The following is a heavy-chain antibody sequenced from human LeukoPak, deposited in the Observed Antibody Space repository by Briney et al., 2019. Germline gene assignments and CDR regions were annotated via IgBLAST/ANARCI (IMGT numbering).Heavy chain of an antibody. CDR1: GYTFTDSY. Sequence: ASVTVSCKASGYTFTDSYMHWVRQAPGQGLEWMGWINPKTGGTNYAQRFQGRVTMTRDTSIRTAYMELNSLRSDDPAVYYCARDGRLTIFVRGIITEGSPPKNWGQGTLVTVSS. J-gene: IGHJ4*02. D-gene: IGHD3-10*01. V-gene: IGHV1-2*02. CDR2: INPKTGGT. CDR3: ARDGRLTIFVRGIITEGSPPKN.